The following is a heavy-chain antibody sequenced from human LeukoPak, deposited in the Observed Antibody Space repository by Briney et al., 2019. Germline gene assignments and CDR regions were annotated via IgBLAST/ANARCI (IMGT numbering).Heavy chain of an antibody. D-gene: IGHD3-3*01. V-gene: IGHV1-2*02. J-gene: IGHJ6*02. CDR3: ARVVSRLRFLEWLPSPPGMDV. CDR1: GYTFTSYY. CDR2: INPNSGGT. Sequence: GASVKVSCKASGYTFTSYYMHWVRQAPGQGLEWMGWINPNSGGTNYAQKFQGRATMTRDTSISTAYMELSRLRSDDTAVYYCARVVSRLRFLEWLPSPPGMDVWGQGTTVTVSS.